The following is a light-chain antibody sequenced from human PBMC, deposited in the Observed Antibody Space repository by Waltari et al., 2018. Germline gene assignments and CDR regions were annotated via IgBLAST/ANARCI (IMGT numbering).Light chain of an antibody. CDR1: QSISNW. CDR2: EAS. J-gene: IGKJ4*01. V-gene: IGKV1-5*03. CDR3: QQYNSYSALT. Sequence: DIQMTQSPSTLSASVGDRVTITCRASQSISNWLAWYQQKPGKAPKVLIYEASSLESGVPSRFSVSGSGTEFTLTISSLQPDDFATYYCQQYNSYSALTFGGGTKVEIK.